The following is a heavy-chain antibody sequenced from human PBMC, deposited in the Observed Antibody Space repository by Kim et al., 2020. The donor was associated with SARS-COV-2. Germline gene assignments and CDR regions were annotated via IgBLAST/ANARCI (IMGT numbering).Heavy chain of an antibody. V-gene: IGHV3-23*01. CDR2: ISGSGGST. J-gene: IGHJ4*02. CDR3: AKLAAFGDLRGSFDS. D-gene: IGHD4-17*01. Sequence: GGSLRLSCAASGFTFSSYAMSWVRQAPGKGLEWVSIISGSGGSTYYADSVKGRFTISRDNSKNSLFLQMNSLRAEDTAVYYCAKLAAFGDLRGSFDSWGQGTLVTVSS. CDR1: GFTFSSYA.